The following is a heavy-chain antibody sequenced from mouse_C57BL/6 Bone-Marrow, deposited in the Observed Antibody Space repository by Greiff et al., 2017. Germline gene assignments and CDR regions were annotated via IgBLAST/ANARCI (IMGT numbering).Heavy chain of an antibody. D-gene: IGHD1-1*01. Sequence: VQLQQSGPGLVQPSQSLSITCTVSGFSLTSYGVHWVRQSPGKGLEWLGVIWSGGSTDYNAAFISRLSISKDNSKSQVFFKMNSLQADDTAIYYCARNGYGSSYDWFAYWGQGTLVTVSA. CDR1: GFSLTSYG. V-gene: IGHV2-2*01. J-gene: IGHJ3*01. CDR2: IWSGGST. CDR3: ARNGYGSSYDWFAY.